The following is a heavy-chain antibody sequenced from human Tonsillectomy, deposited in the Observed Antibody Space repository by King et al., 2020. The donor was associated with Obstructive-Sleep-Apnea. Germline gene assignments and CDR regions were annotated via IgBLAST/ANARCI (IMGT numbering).Heavy chain of an antibody. Sequence: VQLQQWGAGLLKPSETLSLTCAVDGASFSGYYWSWIRHPPGKGLEWIGEMNHSGSTNYNPSLKSRVTILLDTSKNQFSLKLTSVTAADTAVYYCAKGQYFGRYDYWGQGTLVTVSS. V-gene: IGHV4-34*01. CDR2: MNHSGST. CDR3: AKGQYFGRYDY. J-gene: IGHJ4*02. CDR1: GASFSGYY. D-gene: IGHD3-9*01.